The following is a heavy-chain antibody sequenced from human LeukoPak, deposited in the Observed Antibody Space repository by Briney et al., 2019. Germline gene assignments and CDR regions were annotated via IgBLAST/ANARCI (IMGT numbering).Heavy chain of an antibody. Sequence: SGTLSLTCAVSGGSISSNNWWGWVRQPPGKGLEWIGYIYHSGSTYYNPSLKSRVTISVDRSKNQFSLKLSSVTAADTAVYYCARARTHYNILTGQAEYYFDYWGQGTLVTVSS. CDR1: GGSISSNNW. V-gene: IGHV4-4*02. J-gene: IGHJ4*02. D-gene: IGHD3-9*01. CDR2: IYHSGST. CDR3: ARARTHYNILTGQAEYYFDY.